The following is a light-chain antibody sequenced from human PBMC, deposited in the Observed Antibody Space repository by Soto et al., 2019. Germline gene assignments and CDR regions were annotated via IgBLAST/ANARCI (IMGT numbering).Light chain of an antibody. J-gene: IGKJ5*01. CDR3: MQALQTPIT. V-gene: IGKV2-28*01. CDR2: LGS. Sequence: EMVVAQSHHSLPVTPGEPASISCRSSQSLLHSNGYNYLDWYLQKPGQSPQLLIYLGSNRSSGVPDRFSGSGSGTDFTLKISRVEAEDVGVYYCMQALQTPITFGQGTRLAIK. CDR1: QSLLHSNGYNY.